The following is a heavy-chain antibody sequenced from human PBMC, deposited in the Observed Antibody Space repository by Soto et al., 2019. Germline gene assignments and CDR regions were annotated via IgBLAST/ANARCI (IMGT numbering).Heavy chain of an antibody. CDR1: GFSLTTNGEG. D-gene: IGHD3-10*01. V-gene: IGHV2-5*05. CDR3: AHRRTRTSGRDDAYDV. CDR2: IYWDDDK. J-gene: IGHJ3*01. Sequence: QITLKESGPTLVTPTQTLTLTCIFSGFSLTTNGEGVGWIRQPPGKSLEWLALIYWDDDKRYDSSLKNRLTITKDTSKNQVVFTVTNMDPIDTATYYCAHRRTRTSGRDDAYDVWGQGTVVTVSS.